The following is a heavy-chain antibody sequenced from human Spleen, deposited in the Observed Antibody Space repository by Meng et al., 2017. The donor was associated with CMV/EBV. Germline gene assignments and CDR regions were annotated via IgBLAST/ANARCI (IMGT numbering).Heavy chain of an antibody. V-gene: IGHV4-30-2*01. CDR3: ARALAGDGYNLDY. CDR1: GGSISSSAYA. Sequence: VSGGSISSSAYAWSWLRQPPGKGLEWIGYIYHSGSTDYNPSLKSRVTISVDRSKNQLSLKLSSVTAADTAVYFCARALAGDGYNLDYWGQGTLVTVSS. CDR2: IYHSGST. D-gene: IGHD5-24*01. J-gene: IGHJ4*02.